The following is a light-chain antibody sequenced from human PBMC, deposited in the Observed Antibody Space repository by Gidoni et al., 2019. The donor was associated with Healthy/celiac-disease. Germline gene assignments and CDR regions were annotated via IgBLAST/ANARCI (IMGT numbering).Light chain of an antibody. CDR2: DAS. CDR3: QQRSNWPPALT. Sequence: EIVLTPSPATLSLSPGERATLSCRASQSVSSYLAWYQQNPGQAPRLLIYDASNRATGIPARFSGSGSGTDFTLTISSLEPEDFAVYYCQQRSNWPPALTFXGXTKVEIK. J-gene: IGKJ4*01. CDR1: QSVSSY. V-gene: IGKV3-11*01.